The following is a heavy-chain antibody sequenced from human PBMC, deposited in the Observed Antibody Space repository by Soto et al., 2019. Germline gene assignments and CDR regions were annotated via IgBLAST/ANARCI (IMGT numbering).Heavy chain of an antibody. D-gene: IGHD3-22*01. CDR3: ARGGYYDSTWGKLSHYGLDV. CDR1: GGTFSSYA. Sequence: ASVKVSCKASGGTFSSYAITWVRQAPGQGLEWMGWISPYNDYTIYAQKLQGRVTMTTDTSTRTVYLDLRSLKSDDTAVYYCARGGYYDSTWGKLSHYGLDVWGQGTSVTVSS. V-gene: IGHV1-18*01. J-gene: IGHJ6*02. CDR2: ISPYNDYT.